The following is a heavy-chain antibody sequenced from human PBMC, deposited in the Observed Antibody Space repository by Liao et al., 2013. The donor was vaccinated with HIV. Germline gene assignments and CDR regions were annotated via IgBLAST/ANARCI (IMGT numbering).Heavy chain of an antibody. CDR1: GGSIRSGGYY. CDR2: IFYSGST. D-gene: IGHD2-2*01. J-gene: IGHJ1*01. Sequence: QVQLQQWGAGLLKPSQTLSLTCTVSGGSIRSGGYYWGWIRQPPGKGLEWIGSIFYSGSTYYNPSLKSRVTISLDTSKNQFSLKLSSVTAADTAVYYCARDYREYCSSTSCYGRAYFQQWGQGTLVTVSS. CDR3: ARDYREYCSSTSCYGRAYFQQ. V-gene: IGHV4-39*07.